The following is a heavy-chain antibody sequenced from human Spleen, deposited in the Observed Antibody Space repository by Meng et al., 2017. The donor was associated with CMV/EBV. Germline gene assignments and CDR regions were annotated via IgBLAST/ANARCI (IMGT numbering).Heavy chain of an antibody. V-gene: IGHV3-21*01. CDR2: ISSSGSYI. J-gene: IGHJ4*02. CDR3: AGSIVY. Sequence: GESLKISCAASGFTFSSYSMNWVRQAPGKGLEWVSSISSSGSYINYADSLKGRFTISRDNAKKSLYLQMNSLRAEDTAVYYCAGSIVYWGQGTLFTVSS. CDR1: GFTFSSYS.